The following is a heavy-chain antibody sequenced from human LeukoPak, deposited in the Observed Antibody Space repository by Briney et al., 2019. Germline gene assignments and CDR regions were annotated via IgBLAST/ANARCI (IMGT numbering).Heavy chain of an antibody. D-gene: IGHD4-17*01. CDR3: AKDLYGDYVGDY. Sequence: PGGSLRLSCAASGFTFSSYAISWVRQAPGKGLEWVSTNADSVKGRFTISRDNSKNTLYLQMNSLRAEDTAVYFCAKDLYGDYVGDYWGQGALVTVSS. CDR1: GFTFSSYA. J-gene: IGHJ4*02. V-gene: IGHV3-23*01.